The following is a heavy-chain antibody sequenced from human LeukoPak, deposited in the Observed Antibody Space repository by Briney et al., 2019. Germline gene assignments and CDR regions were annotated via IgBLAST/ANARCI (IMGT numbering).Heavy chain of an antibody. CDR3: ARASTDYDYVWGSYRSVYFDY. D-gene: IGHD3-16*02. CDR2: TYNSGST. CDR1: SGSISSYC. V-gene: IGHV4-59*01. Sequence: SETLSPTCTVSSGSISSYCWSWIRQPPGKRLEWIGYTYNSGSTNYNPSLKSRVTISVDTSKNQFSLKLSSVTAADTAVYYCARASTDYDYVWGSYRSVYFDYWGQGTLVTVSS. J-gene: IGHJ4*02.